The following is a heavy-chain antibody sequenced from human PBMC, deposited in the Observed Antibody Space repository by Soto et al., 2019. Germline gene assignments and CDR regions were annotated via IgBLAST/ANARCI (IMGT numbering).Heavy chain of an antibody. CDR3: ARQDTVGDAFDI. Sequence: EVQLVESGGGLVQPGGSLRLSCAASGFTFSSYWMHWVRQAPGKGLVWVSRINSDGSSTSYADSVKGRFTISRDNAKNTLYQQMNSLRAEDTAVYYCARQDTVGDAFDIWGQGTMVTVSS. J-gene: IGHJ3*02. CDR1: GFTFSSYW. V-gene: IGHV3-74*01. D-gene: IGHD4-17*01. CDR2: INSDGSST.